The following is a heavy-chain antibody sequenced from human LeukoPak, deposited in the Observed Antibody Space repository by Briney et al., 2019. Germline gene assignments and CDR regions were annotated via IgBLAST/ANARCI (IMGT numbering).Heavy chain of an antibody. CDR2: IIPIFGTA. CDR3: ARGTEMATVTSYAFDI. D-gene: IGHD5-24*01. J-gene: IGHJ3*02. Sequence: LGASVKVSCKASGGTFSSYAISWVRQAPGQGLEWMGGIIPIFGTANYAQKFQGRVTITTDESTSTAYMELSSLRSEDTAVYYCARGTEMATVTSYAFDIWGQGTMVTVSS. CDR1: GGTFSSYA. V-gene: IGHV1-69*05.